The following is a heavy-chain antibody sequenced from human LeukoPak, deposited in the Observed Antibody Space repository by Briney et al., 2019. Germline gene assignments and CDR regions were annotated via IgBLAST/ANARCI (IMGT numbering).Heavy chain of an antibody. CDR2: ISTSGKTI. Sequence: PGGSLRLSCTASGFTFSDYYMSWIRQAPGKGLEWVSYISTSGKTIYYADSVKGRFTISRDNAKNSLYLQINSLRAEDTAVYYCARVSTYQHYCYMDVWGKGITVTVS. J-gene: IGHJ6*03. CDR1: GFTFSDYY. D-gene: IGHD2-2*01. V-gene: IGHV3-11*01. CDR3: ARVSTYQHYCYMDV.